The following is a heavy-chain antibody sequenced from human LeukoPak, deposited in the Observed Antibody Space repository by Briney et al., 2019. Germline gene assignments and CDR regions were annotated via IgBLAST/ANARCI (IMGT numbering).Heavy chain of an antibody. CDR3: TKHFYRDFYDSVDYYFHY. CDR1: GVFFDDFA. Sequence: PGRSLRLSCAASGVFFDDFAMHWVRQVPGKGVEWVSGINSNNGIIGYADSVKSRFSISRDNAKDSLYLQMNSLRPEDTALYYCTKHFYRDFYDSVDYYFHYWGQGTLVTVSS. D-gene: IGHD3-22*01. J-gene: IGHJ4*02. V-gene: IGHV3-9*01. CDR2: INSNNGII.